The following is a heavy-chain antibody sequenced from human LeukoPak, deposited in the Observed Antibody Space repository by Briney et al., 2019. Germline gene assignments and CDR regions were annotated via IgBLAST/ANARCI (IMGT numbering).Heavy chain of an antibody. J-gene: IGHJ3*02. V-gene: IGHV1-8*01. Sequence: ASVKVSCKASGYTFTSYDINWVRQATGQGLEWMGRMNPNSGNTGYAQKFQGRVTMTRNTSISTAYMELSSLRSEDTAVYYCARGYSGYGGHAFDIWGQGTMVTVS. CDR1: GYTFTSYD. CDR3: ARGYSGYGGHAFDI. D-gene: IGHD5-12*01. CDR2: MNPNSGNT.